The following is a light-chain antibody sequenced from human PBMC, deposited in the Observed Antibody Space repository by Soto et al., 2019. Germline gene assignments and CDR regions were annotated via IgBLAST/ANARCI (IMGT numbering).Light chain of an antibody. CDR2: GAS. CDR1: QSVSSSY. V-gene: IGKV3-20*01. J-gene: IGKJ1*01. CDR3: QQYGSSPRT. Sequence: EIVLTQSPGTLSLSPGERATLSCRASQSVSSSYLAWYQQKLGQAPRLLIYGASIRATGIPDRFSGSGSGTDFTLTISGLEPEDFAVYYCQQYGSSPRTFGQGTKVEIK.